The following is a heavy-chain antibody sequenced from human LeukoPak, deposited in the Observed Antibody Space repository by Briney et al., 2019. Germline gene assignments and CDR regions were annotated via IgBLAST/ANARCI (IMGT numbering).Heavy chain of an antibody. CDR1: GFIFSNYA. V-gene: IGHV3-48*02. D-gene: IGHD3-10*01. CDR2: ISSSGSTI. J-gene: IGHJ4*02. Sequence: GGSLRLSYAASGFIFSNYAMSWVRQSPGKGLEWVSYISSSGSTIYYADSVKGRFTISRDNAKNSLYLQMNSLRDEDTAVYYCAREEFRGVHYFDYWGQGTLVTVSS. CDR3: AREEFRGVHYFDY.